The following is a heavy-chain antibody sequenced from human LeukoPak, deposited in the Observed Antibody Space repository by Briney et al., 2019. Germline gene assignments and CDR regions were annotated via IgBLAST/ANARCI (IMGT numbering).Heavy chain of an antibody. Sequence: SETLSLTCTVSDGSISSGGYYWNWIRQPPGKGLEWIGFISYGGSPHYNPSLKSRLTISVDTSKNQFSLRLTPVTAADTAVYYCARDYDRSGGSYYYYMDVWGKGTTVTVSS. CDR2: ISYGGSP. CDR3: ARDYDRSGGSYYYYMDV. J-gene: IGHJ6*03. D-gene: IGHD3-22*01. V-gene: IGHV4-30-4*08. CDR1: DGSISSGGYY.